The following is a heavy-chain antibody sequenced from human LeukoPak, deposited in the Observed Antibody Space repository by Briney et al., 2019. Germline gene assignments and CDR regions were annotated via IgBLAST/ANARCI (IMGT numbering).Heavy chain of an antibody. CDR2: IYYSGST. CDR1: GDSVNSGTYY. CDR3: ARDTRGFCRGRRCSSGRGGINWFDA. J-gene: IGHJ5*02. Sequence: SETLSLTCTVSGDSVNSGTYYWSWIRQPPGKGLEWIGYIYYSGSTDYNPSLKSRAHISLDASKNQFSLKLTSVTAADTAVYYCARDTRGFCRGRRCSSGRGGINWFDAWGRGTLVIVSS. V-gene: IGHV4-61*01. D-gene: IGHD2-15*01.